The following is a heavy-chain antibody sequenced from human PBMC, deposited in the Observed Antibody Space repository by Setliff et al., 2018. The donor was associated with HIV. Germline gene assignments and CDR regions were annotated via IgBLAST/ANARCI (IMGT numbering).Heavy chain of an antibody. J-gene: IGHJ6*03. Sequence: GGSLRLSCAASGFTFSDYYMGWIRPAPGKGLEWVSYVSSSSTNFTKYADSVKGRFSISRDNAKNSLYLQMSSLRAEDTAVYYCARDPSAGANLYYYVDVWGKGTTVTVSS. CDR2: VSSSSTNFT. D-gene: IGHD1-26*01. CDR1: GFTFSDYY. CDR3: ARDPSAGANLYYYVDV. V-gene: IGHV3-11*06.